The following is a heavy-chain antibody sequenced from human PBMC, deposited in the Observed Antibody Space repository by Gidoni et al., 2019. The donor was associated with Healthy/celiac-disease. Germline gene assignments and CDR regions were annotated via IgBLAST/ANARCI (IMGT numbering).Heavy chain of an antibody. D-gene: IGHD3-10*01. V-gene: IGHV4-39*01. Sequence: QLQLQESGPGLVKPSETLSLTCTVSVGSISSSSYYWGWIRQPPGKGLEWIGSIYYSGSTYYNPSLKSRVTISVDTSKNQFSLKLSSVTAADTAVYYCARHSGEVPFDYWGQGTLVTVSS. J-gene: IGHJ4*02. CDR1: VGSISSSSYY. CDR3: ARHSGEVPFDY. CDR2: IYYSGST.